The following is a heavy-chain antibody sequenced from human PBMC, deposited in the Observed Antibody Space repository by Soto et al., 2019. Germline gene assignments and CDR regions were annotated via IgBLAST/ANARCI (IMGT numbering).Heavy chain of an antibody. D-gene: IGHD3-16*02. CDR3: ARDDGIGGVIVYWLNHDAFDI. CDR1: GFTFSSYS. J-gene: IGHJ3*02. V-gene: IGHV3-21*01. CDR2: ISSSSSYI. Sequence: EVQLVESGGGLVKPGGSLRLSCAASGFTFSSYSMNWVRQAPGKGLEWVSSISSSSSYIYYADSAKGRFTISRDNAKNSLYLQMNSLRAEDTAVYYCARDDGIGGVIVYWLNHDAFDIWGQGTMVTVSS.